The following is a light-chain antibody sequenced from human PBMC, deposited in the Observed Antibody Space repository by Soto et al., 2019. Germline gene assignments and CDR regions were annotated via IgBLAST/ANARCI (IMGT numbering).Light chain of an antibody. CDR2: GNI. CDR3: QSYDSTLSAHYV. CDR1: SSNIGAGYD. Sequence: QSVLTQPPSVSGAPGQRVTISCTGSSSNIGAGYDVHCYQQRPGTALKRLTCGNINGPSGVPHRFSGSKSGTSASLAITGLQAEDEGDYYCQSYDSTLSAHYVFGTGTKVTVL. V-gene: IGLV1-40*01. J-gene: IGLJ1*01.